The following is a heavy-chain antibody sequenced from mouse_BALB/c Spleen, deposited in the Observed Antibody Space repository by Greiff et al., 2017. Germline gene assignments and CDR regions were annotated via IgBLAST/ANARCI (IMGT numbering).Heavy chain of an antibody. Sequence: EVKLVESGGGLVKPGGSLKLSCAASGFTFSSYAMSWVRQTPEKRLEWVASISSGGSTYYPDSVKGRFTISRDNARNILYLQMISLRSEDTAMYYCARGPPYDCPAWFAYWGQGTLVTVSA. D-gene: IGHD2-4*01. CDR1: GFTFSSYA. CDR2: ISSGGST. CDR3: ARGPPYDCPAWFAY. V-gene: IGHV5-6-5*01. J-gene: IGHJ3*01.